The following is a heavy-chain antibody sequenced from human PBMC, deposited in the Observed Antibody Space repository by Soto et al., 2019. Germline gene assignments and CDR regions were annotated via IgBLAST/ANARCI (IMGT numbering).Heavy chain of an antibody. CDR3: ASGGGYYYDSSGYSPRFDY. V-gene: IGHV4-61*01. Sequence: SETLSLTCTVSGGSVSSGSYYWSWIRQPPGKGLEWIGYIYYSGSTNYNPSLKSRVTISVDTSKNQFSLKLRSVTAADTAVYYCASGGGYYYDSSGYSPRFDYWGQGTLVTVSS. D-gene: IGHD3-22*01. J-gene: IGHJ4*02. CDR2: IYYSGST. CDR1: GGSVSSGSYY.